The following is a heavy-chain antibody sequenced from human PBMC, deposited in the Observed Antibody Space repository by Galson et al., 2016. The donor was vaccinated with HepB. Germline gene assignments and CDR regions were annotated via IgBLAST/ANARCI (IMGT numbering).Heavy chain of an antibody. J-gene: IGHJ6*02. Sequence: SLRLSCAGSGLTVAGYGMNWVRQAPGKGLEWVAYISSDGGKTYYPDSLRGRFTISRDTSKNSLYLQINSLRVEDTAVYYCAKDRGGPTYFYHHGLDVWGQGTTVTVS. CDR2: ISSDGGKT. CDR1: GLTVAGYG. V-gene: IGHV3-48*01. CDR3: AKDRGGPTYFYHHGLDV. D-gene: IGHD4-23*01.